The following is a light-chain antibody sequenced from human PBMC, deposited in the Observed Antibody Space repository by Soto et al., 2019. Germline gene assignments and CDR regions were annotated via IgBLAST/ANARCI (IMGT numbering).Light chain of an antibody. J-gene: IGKJ5*01. V-gene: IGKV1-39*01. Sequence: DIQMTQSPSSLSASVGDRVTITCRASQSISRNLNWYQHKPGKAPMLLIYAASSLQNGVPSRFSGGGSGTEFTLSISSLQPEDFGTYYCQESYTTASITCGQGTRLESK. CDR1: QSISRN. CDR3: QESYTTASIT. CDR2: AAS.